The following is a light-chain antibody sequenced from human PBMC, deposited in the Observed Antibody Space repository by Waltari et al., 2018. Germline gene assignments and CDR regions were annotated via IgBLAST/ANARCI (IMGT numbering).Light chain of an antibody. CDR1: NIESKS. CDR2: YDN. CDR3: QVWDANTDPGV. J-gene: IGLJ1*01. V-gene: IGLV3-21*01. Sequence: SYVLTQPPSVSVAPGKTARITCWGNNIESKSVHWYRQSPGPSPVVVISYDNDRAAGIPERFSGSNSGNTATLTISRVEAGDEADYYCQVWDANTDPGVFGTGTEVTVL.